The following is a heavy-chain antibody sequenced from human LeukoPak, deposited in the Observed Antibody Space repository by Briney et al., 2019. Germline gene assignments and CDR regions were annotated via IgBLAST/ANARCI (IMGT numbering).Heavy chain of an antibody. Sequence: SETLSLTCTVSGGSISSSRYSWGWIRQPPGKGLEWIGSIYYSGSTYYNPSLKSRVTISVDTSKNQFSLKLSSVTAADTAVYYCAREAVAGTKNYWGQGTLVTVSS. D-gene: IGHD6-19*01. CDR1: GGSISSSRYS. CDR2: IYYSGST. J-gene: IGHJ4*02. CDR3: AREAVAGTKNY. V-gene: IGHV4-39*01.